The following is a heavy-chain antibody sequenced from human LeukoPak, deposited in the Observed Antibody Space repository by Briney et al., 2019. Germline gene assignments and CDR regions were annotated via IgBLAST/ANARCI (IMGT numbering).Heavy chain of an antibody. CDR2: INPNSGGT. D-gene: IGHD3-22*01. J-gene: IGHJ4*02. V-gene: IGHV1-2*06. CDR3: ARGTYYYDSSGYFDY. CDR1: GYTFTSYY. Sequence: ASVKVSCKASGYTFTSYYMHWVRQAPGQGLEWMGRINPNSGGTNYAQKFQGRVTMTRDTSISTAYMELSRLRSDDTAVYYCARGTYYYDSSGYFDYWGQGTLVTVSS.